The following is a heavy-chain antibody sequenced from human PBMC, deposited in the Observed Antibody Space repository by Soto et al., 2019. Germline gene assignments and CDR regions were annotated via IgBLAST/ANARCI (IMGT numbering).Heavy chain of an antibody. CDR2: INAGNGNT. D-gene: IGHD7-27*01. Sequence: ASVKVSCKASGYTFTGYAMHWVRQAPGQRLEWMGWINAGNGNTKYSQKFQGRVTITRDTSASTAYMELSSLRSDDTAVYYCAREIGVVWLTGAYFDYWGQGTLVTVSS. J-gene: IGHJ4*02. CDR3: AREIGVVWLTGAYFDY. V-gene: IGHV1-3*01. CDR1: GYTFTGYA.